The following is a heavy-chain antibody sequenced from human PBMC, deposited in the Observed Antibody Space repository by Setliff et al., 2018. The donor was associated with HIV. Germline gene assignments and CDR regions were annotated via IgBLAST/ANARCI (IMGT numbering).Heavy chain of an antibody. D-gene: IGHD2-21*01. J-gene: IGHJ3*02. V-gene: IGHV4-30-4*08. Sequence: SETLSLTCTVSGGSISSGNNYWSWIRQPPGKGLEWIAYIYYSGNTYYNPSLKSRATISVDTSKNQFSLKLNSRTVADTAVYYCARDPAVASREVAFDIWGQGTMVTVSS. CDR3: ARDPAVASREVAFDI. CDR2: IYYSGNT. CDR1: GGSISSGNNY.